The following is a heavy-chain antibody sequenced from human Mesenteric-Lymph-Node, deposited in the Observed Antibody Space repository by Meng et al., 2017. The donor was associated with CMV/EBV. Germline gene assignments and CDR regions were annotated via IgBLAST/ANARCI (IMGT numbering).Heavy chain of an antibody. CDR2: INWNSGKI. V-gene: IGHV3-9*01. CDR1: GFTFNDYA. Sequence: GGSLRLSCVASGFTFNDYAMHWVRQAPGKGLEWVSRINWNSGKIGYADSVKGRFTISRDNAKNSLYLQMNSLRPEDTALYYCVKDRGYRKYYYYYGMDVWGQGTTVTVSS. J-gene: IGHJ6*02. D-gene: IGHD5-12*01. CDR3: VKDRGYRKYYYYYGMDV.